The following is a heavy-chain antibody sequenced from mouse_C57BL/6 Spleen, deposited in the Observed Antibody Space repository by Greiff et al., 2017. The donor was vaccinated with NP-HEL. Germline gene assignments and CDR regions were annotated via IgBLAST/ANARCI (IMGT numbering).Heavy chain of an antibody. CDR2: IRSKSNNYAT. Sequence: VQLKESGGGLVQPKGSLKLSCAASGFSFNTYAMNWVRQAPGKGLEWVARIRSKSNNYATYYADSVKDRFTISRDDSETMLYLQMNNMKTEDTAMYYCVRQRLDMDDWGQGTSVTVSS. CDR3: VRQRLDMDD. V-gene: IGHV10-1*01. CDR1: GFSFNTYA. J-gene: IGHJ4*01.